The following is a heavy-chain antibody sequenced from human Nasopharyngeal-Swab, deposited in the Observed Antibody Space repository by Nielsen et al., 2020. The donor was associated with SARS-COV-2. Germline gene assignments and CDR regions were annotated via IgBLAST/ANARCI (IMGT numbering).Heavy chain of an antibody. Sequence: SETLPLTCSVSGGSFNGFYWNWIRQPPGKGLEWIGEINHNERTNYNPSLKSRVTMSVDTSTNQVSLKLNSLTATDTAVYYCARAGRVGDAYTGLDVWGQGTTVTVSS. CDR1: GGSFNGFY. V-gene: IGHV4-34*01. J-gene: IGHJ6*02. D-gene: IGHD5-24*01. CDR2: INHNERT. CDR3: ARAGRVGDAYTGLDV.